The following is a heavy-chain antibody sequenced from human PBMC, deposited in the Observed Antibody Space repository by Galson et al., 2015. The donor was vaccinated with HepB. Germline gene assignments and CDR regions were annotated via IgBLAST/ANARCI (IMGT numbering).Heavy chain of an antibody. J-gene: IGHJ6*02. Sequence: SLRLSCAASEFTFSSYGMHWVRQAPGKGLEWVAVIWYDGSNKYYADSVKGRFTISRDNSKNTMYLQMNSLRAEDTAVYYCARDRRIAVAGTGVFFYYYGMDVWGQGTTVTVSS. CDR2: IWYDGSNK. D-gene: IGHD6-19*01. CDR1: EFTFSSYG. V-gene: IGHV3-33*08. CDR3: ARDRRIAVAGTGVFFYYYGMDV.